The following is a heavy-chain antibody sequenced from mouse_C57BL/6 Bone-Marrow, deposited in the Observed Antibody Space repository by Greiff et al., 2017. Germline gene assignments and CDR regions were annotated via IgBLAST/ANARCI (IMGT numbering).Heavy chain of an antibody. V-gene: IGHV1-82*01. CDR1: GYAFSSSW. CDR3: AREGGLAWFAY. Sequence: VQLQESGPELVKPGASVKISCKASGYAFSSSWMNWVKQRPGKGLEWIGRIYPGDGDTNYNGKFKGKATLTADKSSSTAYMQLSSLTSEDSAVYFCAREGGLAWFAYWGQGTLVTVSA. CDR2: IYPGDGDT. J-gene: IGHJ3*01.